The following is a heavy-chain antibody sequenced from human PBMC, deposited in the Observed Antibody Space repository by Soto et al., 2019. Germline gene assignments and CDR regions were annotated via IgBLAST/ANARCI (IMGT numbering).Heavy chain of an antibody. V-gene: IGHV4-30-2*03. Sequence: SETLSLTCAVSGGSISSGGYSWSWIRQPPGKGLEWIGEINHSGSTNYNPSLKSRVTISVDTSKNQFSLKLSSVTAADTAVYHCARLDNTGRFQSFDYWGQGILVTVSS. CDR3: ARLDNTGRFQSFDY. J-gene: IGHJ4*02. CDR2: INHSGST. CDR1: GGSISSGGYS. D-gene: IGHD2-8*02.